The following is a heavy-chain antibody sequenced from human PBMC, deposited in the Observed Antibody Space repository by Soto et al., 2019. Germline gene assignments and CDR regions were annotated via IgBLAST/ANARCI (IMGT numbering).Heavy chain of an antibody. V-gene: IGHV3-23*01. J-gene: IGHJ4*02. D-gene: IGHD2-2*01. CDR1: GFTFSSYA. CDR3: AKIKGRPLLSQRHDY. CDR2: ISGSGGST. Sequence: EVQLLESGGGLVQPGGSLRLSCAASGFTFSSYAMSWVRQAPGKGLEWVSAISGSGGSTYYADSVKGRFTISRHNSKNTLYLQMNSLRAEDTAVYYCAKIKGRPLLSQRHDYWGQGTLVTVSS.